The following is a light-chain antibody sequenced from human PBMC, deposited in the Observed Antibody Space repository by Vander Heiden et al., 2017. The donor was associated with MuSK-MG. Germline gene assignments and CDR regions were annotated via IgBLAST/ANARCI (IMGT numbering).Light chain of an antibody. CDR2: KAS. J-gene: IGKJ1*01. CDR3: QEYSSNFAGT. CDR1: QRVGTW. Sequence: DIQMTQSPSTLSASVGDRVTITCRASQRVGTWLAWYQQKPGKAPKLLIYKASTLQRGVPSRFSGSGSVSAFTLTISSLQPDDFATYYCQEYSSNFAGTFGQGTKVEVK. V-gene: IGKV1-5*03.